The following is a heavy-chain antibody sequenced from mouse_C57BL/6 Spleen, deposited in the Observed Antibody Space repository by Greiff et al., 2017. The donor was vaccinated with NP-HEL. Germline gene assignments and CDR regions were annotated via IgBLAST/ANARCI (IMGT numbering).Heavy chain of an antibody. Sequence: QVQLKQSGAELVRPGASVKLSCKASGYTFTDYYINWVKQRPGQGLEWIARIYPGSGNTYYNEKFKGKATLTAEKSSSTAYMQLSSRTSEDSAVYFCARSGYYGSSSAWFAYWGQGTLVTVSA. V-gene: IGHV1-76*01. CDR3: ARSGYYGSSSAWFAY. CDR2: IYPGSGNT. J-gene: IGHJ3*01. D-gene: IGHD1-1*01. CDR1: GYTFTDYY.